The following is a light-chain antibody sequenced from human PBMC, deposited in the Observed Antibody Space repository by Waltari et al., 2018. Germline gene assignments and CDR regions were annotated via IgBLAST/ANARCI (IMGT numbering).Light chain of an antibody. Sequence: EIVLTQSPGTLSLSPGERATLSCRASQSITTTYLAWYQQRPRQAPSLLIYGVSIRATGIPDRFSGSGSGTDFTLTISRLEPEDFAMYYCQQYGTSSMYTFGQGTKLEIK. CDR3: QQYGTSSMYT. CDR1: QSITTTY. V-gene: IGKV3-20*01. CDR2: GVS. J-gene: IGKJ2*01.